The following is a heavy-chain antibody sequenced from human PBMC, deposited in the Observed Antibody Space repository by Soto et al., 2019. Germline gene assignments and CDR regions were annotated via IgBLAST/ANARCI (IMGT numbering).Heavy chain of an antibody. CDR3: ARGSYSGYGLDYYYHYMDV. J-gene: IGHJ6*03. CDR2: ISSSDSTI. D-gene: IGHD5-12*01. Sequence: QVLLVESGGGLVKPGGSLRLSCAASGFTFSDYYMNWIRQAPGKGLEWVSSISSSDSTIYYADSVKGRFTISRVNAKSSLFLQMNSLRAEDTAVYYCARGSYSGYGLDYYYHYMDVWGKGTTVTVSS. V-gene: IGHV3-11*01. CDR1: GFTFSDYY.